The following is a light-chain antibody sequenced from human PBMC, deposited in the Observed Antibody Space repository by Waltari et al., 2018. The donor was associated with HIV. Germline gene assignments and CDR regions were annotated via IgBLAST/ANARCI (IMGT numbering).Light chain of an antibody. CDR3: AAWDDSLSGQV. CDR1: SSNIGSNY. V-gene: IGLV1-47*01. Sequence: QSVLTQPPSASGTPGQRVTISCSGSSSNIGSNYVYWYQQLPGTAPNLLIYRNNQRPAGLPDRFSGSKSGTSAALAISGLRSEDEADYYCAAWDDSLSGQVFGGGTKLTVL. J-gene: IGLJ3*02. CDR2: RNN.